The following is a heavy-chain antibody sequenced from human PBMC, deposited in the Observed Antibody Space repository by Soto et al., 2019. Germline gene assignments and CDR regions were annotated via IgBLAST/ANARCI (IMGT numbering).Heavy chain of an antibody. CDR1: GGSISISNYY. V-gene: IGHV4-4*07. Sequence: SETLSLTSSVSGGSISISNYYWNWIRQPAGKGLEWIGHIRSSGTTKYSPSLKSRVTMSLDTSKNQFSLKLSSVPAADTSVYYCAIDTMEGSSRSSYYNHALDVWSQGTTVTVS. D-gene: IGHD3-3*01. CDR3: AIDTMEGSSRSSYYNHALDV. CDR2: IRSSGTT. J-gene: IGHJ6*02.